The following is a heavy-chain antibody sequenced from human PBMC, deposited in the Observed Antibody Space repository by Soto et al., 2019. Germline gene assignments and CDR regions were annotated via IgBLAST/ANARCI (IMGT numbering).Heavy chain of an antibody. CDR1: GYTFTSYG. D-gene: IGHD3-22*01. CDR3: ARDQEGITMIVGGT. V-gene: IGHV1-18*01. CDR2: ISAYNGNT. Sequence: ASVTVSCKASGYTFTSYGISWVRQAPGQGLEWMGWISAYNGNTNYAQKFQDRLTITADKSTTTVYMELGSLRSEDTAIYYCARDQEGITMIVGGTWGQGTLVTVSS. J-gene: IGHJ5*02.